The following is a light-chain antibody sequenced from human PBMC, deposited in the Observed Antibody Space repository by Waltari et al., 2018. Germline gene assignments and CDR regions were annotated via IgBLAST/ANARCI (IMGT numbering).Light chain of an antibody. V-gene: IGKV3-20*01. J-gene: IGKJ1*01. CDR1: QSVGKY. CDR3: QMYVNLPAT. Sequence: VLTQSPGTLSLSPGERATLSCRASQSVGKYLAWYQQKPGQAPRLLIYHTSTRATGIPDRFSGSGSGTDFSLTISRLEPEDFAVYHCQMYVNLPATFGQGTKVEI. CDR2: HTS.